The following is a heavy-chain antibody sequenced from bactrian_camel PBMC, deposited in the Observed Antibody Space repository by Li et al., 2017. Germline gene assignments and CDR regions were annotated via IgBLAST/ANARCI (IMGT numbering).Heavy chain of an antibody. V-gene: IGHV3S31*01. D-gene: IGHD6*01. J-gene: IGHJ6*01. Sequence: DVQLVESGGDSVEAGGSLTLSCVASGYSGSGSCMGWFRQAPGKAREGIAGIRRDGDEYYADSVSGRFTIFQGNDKNTLFLQMNNLKPEDTAMYYCAVEGSDPTSRVYGPLFCRFGYYGQGTQVTVS. CDR3: AVEGSDPTSRVYGPLFCRFGY. CDR1: GYSGSGSC. CDR2: IRRDGDE.